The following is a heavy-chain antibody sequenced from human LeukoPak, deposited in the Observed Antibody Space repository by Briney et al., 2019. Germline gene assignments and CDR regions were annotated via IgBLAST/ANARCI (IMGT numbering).Heavy chain of an antibody. V-gene: IGHV4-34*01. D-gene: IGHD3-9*01. J-gene: IGHJ4*02. CDR1: GGSFSGYY. Sequence: SETLSLTCAVYGGSFSGYYWSWIRQPPGKGLEWIGEINHSGSTNYNPSLKSRVTISVDTSKNQFSLKLSSVTAADTAVYYCARGEEDILTGYYRGGPFDYWGQGTLVTVSS. CDR2: INHSGST. CDR3: ARGEEDILTGYYRGGPFDY.